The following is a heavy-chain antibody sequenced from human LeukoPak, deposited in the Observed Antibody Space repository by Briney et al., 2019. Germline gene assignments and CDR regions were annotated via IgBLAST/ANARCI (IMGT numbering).Heavy chain of an antibody. CDR2: INPNSGGT. CDR3: ARGLHINY. J-gene: IGHJ4*02. V-gene: IGHV1-2*02. CDR1: GYTFTGYY. Sequence: ASVTLSCTASGYTFTGYYMHWVRHAHGQGVEWRGWINPNSGGTNYAQKFQGRVTMTRDTSISTAYMELSSLRSDDTAVYYCARGLHINYWGQGTLVTVSS. D-gene: IGHD2-21*01.